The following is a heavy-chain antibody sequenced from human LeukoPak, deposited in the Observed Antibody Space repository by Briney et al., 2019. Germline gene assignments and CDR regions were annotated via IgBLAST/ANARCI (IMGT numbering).Heavy chain of an antibody. CDR2: IHPSGST. Sequence: SETLYLTCVVYGGSFSGYYWSWIRQPPGKGLEWIGEIHPSGSTNYNPSLKSRVTISVDTSKNQFSLKLSSVTAADTAVCFCSSGSDTYKSGADWSQGTLVTVSS. D-gene: IGHD1-26*01. CDR1: GGSFSGYY. J-gene: IGHJ4*02. CDR3: SSGSDTYKSGAD. V-gene: IGHV4-34*01.